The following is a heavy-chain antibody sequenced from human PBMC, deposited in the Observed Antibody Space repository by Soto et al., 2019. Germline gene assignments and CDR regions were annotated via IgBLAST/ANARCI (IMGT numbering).Heavy chain of an antibody. J-gene: IGHJ1*01. CDR3: ARDQAAGGTISRYFQD. V-gene: IGHV3-23*01. CDR2: ISGGGSTT. CDR1: GFTFSSYA. D-gene: IGHD6-13*01. Sequence: EVQLLESGGGLVQPEGSLRLSCEASGFTFSSYAMSWVRQAPGKGLEWVSGISGGGSTTYYADSVKGRFTISRDNSKNTLYLQVNSLRAAYTAVDYCARDQAAGGTISRYFQDWGQGTLVTVSS.